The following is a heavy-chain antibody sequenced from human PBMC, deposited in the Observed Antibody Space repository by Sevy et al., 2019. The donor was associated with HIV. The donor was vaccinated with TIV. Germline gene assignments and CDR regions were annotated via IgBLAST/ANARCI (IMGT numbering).Heavy chain of an antibody. CDR1: GFTFDDYA. CDR3: TRGLATADTPEYYFDY. CDR2: ITRNSYEADGGTT. J-gene: IGHJ4*02. Sequence: GESLKISCTTSGFTFDDYAMTWFRQPPGKGLEWVAFITRNSYEADGGTTDYAASVKGRFIISRDDSKSIAYLQMNSLKTEDTAFYYCTRGLATADTPEYYFDYWCQGTLVTVSS. V-gene: IGHV3-49*03. D-gene: IGHD5-12*01.